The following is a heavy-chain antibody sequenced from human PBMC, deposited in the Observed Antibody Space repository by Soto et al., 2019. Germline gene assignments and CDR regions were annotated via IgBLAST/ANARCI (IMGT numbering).Heavy chain of an antibody. CDR2: IIPIFGTA. V-gene: IGHV1-69*13. D-gene: IGHD3-22*01. CDR1: GGTFSSYA. Sequence: SVKVSCKASGGTFSSYAISWVRQAPGQGLEWMGGIIPIFGTANYAQKFQGRVTITADESTSTAYMELSSLRSEDTAVYYCARDYYDSSGYRHDAFDIWGQGTMVTVSS. CDR3: ARDYYDSSGYRHDAFDI. J-gene: IGHJ3*02.